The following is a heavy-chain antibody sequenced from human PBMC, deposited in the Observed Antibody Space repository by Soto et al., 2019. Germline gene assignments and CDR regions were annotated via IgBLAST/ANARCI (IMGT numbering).Heavy chain of an antibody. Sequence: ASVKVSCKASGGTFSSYAISWVRQAPGQGLEWMGGIIPIFGTANYAQKFQGRVTITADESTSTAYMELSSLRSEDTAVYYCAREGELNWGSSVRLQARPYDAFDIWGQGTMVTVSS. CDR3: AREGELNWGSSVRLQARPYDAFDI. CDR2: IIPIFGTA. D-gene: IGHD7-27*01. V-gene: IGHV1-69*13. CDR1: GGTFSSYA. J-gene: IGHJ3*02.